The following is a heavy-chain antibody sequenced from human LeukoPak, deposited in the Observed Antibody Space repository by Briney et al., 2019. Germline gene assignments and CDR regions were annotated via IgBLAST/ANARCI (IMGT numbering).Heavy chain of an antibody. CDR2: IKSKTDGGTT. V-gene: IGHV3-15*01. D-gene: IGHD6-6*01. CDR3: TAEYYSSSVDY. Sequence: PGESLKISCAASGFTFSNAWMSWVRQAPGKGLEWVGRIKSKTDGGTTDYAAPVKGRFTISRDDSKNTLYLQMNSLKTEDTAVYYCTAEYYSSSVDYWGQGTLVTVSS. J-gene: IGHJ4*02. CDR1: GFTFSNAW.